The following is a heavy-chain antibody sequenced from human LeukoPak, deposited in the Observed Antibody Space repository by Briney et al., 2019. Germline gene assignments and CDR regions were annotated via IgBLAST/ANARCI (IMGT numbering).Heavy chain of an antibody. CDR3: ARHPVVDTSSFDD. CDR1: DASISGYY. Sequence: SKTLSLTCSVSDASISGYYWSWIRQPPGTGLEWIAFINYNEHINYNPSLKSRVTIPVDTPKTQFSLKLNSVTARDRALYSCARHPVVDTSSFDDWGQGTLVTVSS. D-gene: IGHD2-2*01. J-gene: IGHJ4*02. CDR2: INYNEHI. V-gene: IGHV4-59*08.